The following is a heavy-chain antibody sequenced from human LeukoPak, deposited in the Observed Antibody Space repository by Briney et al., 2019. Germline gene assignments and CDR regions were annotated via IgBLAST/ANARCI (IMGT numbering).Heavy chain of an antibody. CDR2: ISCDGSNK. CDR1: GFTFSSYG. CDR3: GNSTAMYL. J-gene: IGHJ4*02. V-gene: IGHV3-30*18. D-gene: IGHD5-18*01. Sequence: QPGRSLRLSCAASGFTFSSYGMHWVRQAPGKGLEWVAVISCDGSNKYSADSVKGRFTISRDNSKNTLYLQMNSRRAEGEAVYNCGNSTAMYLWGQGTRVTVSS.